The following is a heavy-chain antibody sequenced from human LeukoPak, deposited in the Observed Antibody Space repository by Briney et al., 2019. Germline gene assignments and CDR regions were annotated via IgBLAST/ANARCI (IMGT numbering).Heavy chain of an antibody. V-gene: IGHV3-30*04. CDR1: GFTFSTYS. CDR3: AKPPAAGTPFDY. Sequence: GGSLRLSCAASGFTFSTYSMHWVRQAPGKGLEWVAIISYDGSKKYYADSVKGRFTISRDNSKNTLFLQMNSLRPEDTAVYYCAKPPAAGTPFDYWGQGTLVTVSS. CDR2: ISYDGSKK. J-gene: IGHJ4*02. D-gene: IGHD6-13*01.